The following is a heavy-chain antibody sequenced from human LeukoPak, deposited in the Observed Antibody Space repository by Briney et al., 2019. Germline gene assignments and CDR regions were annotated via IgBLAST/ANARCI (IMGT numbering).Heavy chain of an antibody. CDR2: IGGTGGNI. CDR3: VRDNYSYRLDV. V-gene: IGHV3-23*01. J-gene: IGHJ4*02. CDR1: GITFSSYG. Sequence: GGSLRLSCAASGITFSSYGMSWVRQAPGKGLEWVSAIGGTGGNIFYTDSVKGRFTISRDNSKNTLYLHMNSLRAEDTAIYYCVRDNYSYRLDVWGQGTLVTVSS. D-gene: IGHD2-21*01.